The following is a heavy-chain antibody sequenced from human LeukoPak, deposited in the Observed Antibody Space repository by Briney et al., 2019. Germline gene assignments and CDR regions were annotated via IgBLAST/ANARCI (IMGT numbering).Heavy chain of an antibody. V-gene: IGHV3-23*01. Sequence: PSGGSLRLSCAASGFTFSSHAMSWVRQAPGKGLEWVSGISGSGGSTYYADSVKGRFTISRDNSKSTLYVQMNSLRAEDTAVYYCAKGRAGIDYWGQGTLVIVSS. D-gene: IGHD6-19*01. CDR1: GFTFSSHA. CDR3: AKGRAGIDY. CDR2: ISGSGGST. J-gene: IGHJ4*02.